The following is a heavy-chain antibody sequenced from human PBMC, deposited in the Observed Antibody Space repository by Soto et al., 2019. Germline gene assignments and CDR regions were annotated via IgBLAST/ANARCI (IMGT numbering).Heavy chain of an antibody. CDR3: AKDYVDTAMVTILYYYGMDV. Sequence: LRLSCAASGFTFSSYAMSWVRQAPGKGLEWVSAISGSGGSTYYADSVKGRFTISRDNSKNTLYLQMNSLRAEDTAVYYCAKDYVDTAMVTILYYYGMDVWGQGTTVTVSS. CDR1: GFTFSSYA. J-gene: IGHJ6*02. V-gene: IGHV3-23*01. D-gene: IGHD5-18*01. CDR2: ISGSGGST.